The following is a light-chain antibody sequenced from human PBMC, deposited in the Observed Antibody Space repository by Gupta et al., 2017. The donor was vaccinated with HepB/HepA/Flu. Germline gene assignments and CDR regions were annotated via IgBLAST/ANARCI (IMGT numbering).Light chain of an antibody. CDR1: SSDVGGYNY. Sequence: QSALTQPASVSGSPGQSITISCTGNSSDVGGYNYFSWYQQHPRKAPKLMIYDVSNRPSGVSNRFSGSKSGNTASLTISGLQAEDEADYYCSSYTSSSTLWVFGGGTKLTVL. CDR3: SSYTSSSTLWV. CDR2: DVS. J-gene: IGLJ3*02. V-gene: IGLV2-14*03.